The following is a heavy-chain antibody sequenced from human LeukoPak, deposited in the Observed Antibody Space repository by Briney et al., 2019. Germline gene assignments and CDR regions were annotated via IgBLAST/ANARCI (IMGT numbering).Heavy chain of an antibody. CDR1: GFTFSSYG. J-gene: IGHJ4*02. CDR3: ARRDGDNDRGFDY. Sequence: PGTSLRLSCAASGFTFSSYGMHWVRQAPGKGLEWVAVIWYDGSKKYYAESVKGRFTISRDNSKNTLYLQMYSLRAEDTAVYYCARRDGDNDRGFDYWGQGTLVTVSS. D-gene: IGHD4-23*01. V-gene: IGHV3-33*01. CDR2: IWYDGSKK.